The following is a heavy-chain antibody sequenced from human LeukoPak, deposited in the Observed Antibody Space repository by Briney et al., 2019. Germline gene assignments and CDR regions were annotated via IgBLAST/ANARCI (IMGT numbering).Heavy chain of an antibody. CDR1: GGSISSYY. Sequence: SETLSLTCTVSGGSISSYYWSWIRQPPGKGLEWIGYIYYSGSTNYNPSLKSRVTISVDTSKNQFSLKLSSVTAADTAVYYCARDRGGNSPFDYWGQGTLVTVSS. D-gene: IGHD4-23*01. CDR3: ARDRGGNSPFDY. V-gene: IGHV4-59*12. CDR2: IYYSGST. J-gene: IGHJ4*02.